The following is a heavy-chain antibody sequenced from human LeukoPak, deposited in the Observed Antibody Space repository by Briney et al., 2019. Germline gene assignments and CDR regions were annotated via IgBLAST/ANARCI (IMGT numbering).Heavy chain of an antibody. D-gene: IGHD1-26*01. CDR3: AKSGSYSFFIDY. V-gene: IGHV4-34*01. CDR1: GGSFSGYY. CDR2: INHSGST. J-gene: IGHJ4*02. Sequence: PSETLSLTCAVYGGSFSGYYWSWIRQPPGKGLEWIGEINHSGSTKYNPSLKSRVTISVDTSKNQFSLKLSSVTAADTAVYYCAKSGSYSFFIDYWGQGTLVTVSS.